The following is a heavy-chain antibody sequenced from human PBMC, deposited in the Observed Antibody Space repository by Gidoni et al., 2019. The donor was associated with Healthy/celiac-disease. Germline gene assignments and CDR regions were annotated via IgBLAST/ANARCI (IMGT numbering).Heavy chain of an antibody. V-gene: IGHV3-30-3*01. Sequence: QVQLVESGGGVVQPGRSLRLSCAASGFTFSSYAMHWVRQAPGKGLEWVAVISYDGSNKYYADSVKGRFTSSRDNSKNTLYLQMNSLRAEDTAVYYCARENWNYAADAFDIWGQGTMVTVSS. CDR2: ISYDGSNK. CDR1: GFTFSSYA. CDR3: ARENWNYAADAFDI. D-gene: IGHD1-7*01. J-gene: IGHJ3*02.